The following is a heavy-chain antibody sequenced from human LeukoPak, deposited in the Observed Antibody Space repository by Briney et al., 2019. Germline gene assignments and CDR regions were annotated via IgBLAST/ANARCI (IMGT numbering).Heavy chain of an antibody. CDR2: ISSSSSTI. D-gene: IGHD2-2*01. CDR3: ARGALPRYCSSTSCYPYYYYMDV. J-gene: IGHJ6*03. V-gene: IGHV3-48*01. Sequence: GGSLRLSCAASGFTFSSYSMNWVRQAPGKGLEWVSYISSSSSTIYYADSVKGRFTISRDNAKNSLYLQMNSLRAEDTAVYYCARGALPRYCSSTSCYPYYYYMDVWGKGTTVTVSS. CDR1: GFTFSSYS.